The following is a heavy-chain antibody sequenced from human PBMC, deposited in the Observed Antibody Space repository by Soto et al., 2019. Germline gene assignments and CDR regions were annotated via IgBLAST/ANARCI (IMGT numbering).Heavy chain of an antibody. CDR3: ARDLIWGQDY. CDR2: ISSSSSYT. V-gene: IGHV3-11*06. D-gene: IGHD3-16*01. J-gene: IGHJ4*02. Sequence: QVQLVESGGGLVKPGGSLRLSCAASGFTFSDYYMSWIRQAPGKGLEWVSYISSSSSYTNYADSVKGRFTISRDNAKNSLYLQMNSRRAEDTDVYYCARDLIWGQDYWGQGTLVTVSS. CDR1: GFTFSDYY.